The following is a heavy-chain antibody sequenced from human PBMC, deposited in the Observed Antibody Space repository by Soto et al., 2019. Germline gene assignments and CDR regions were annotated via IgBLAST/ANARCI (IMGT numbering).Heavy chain of an antibody. V-gene: IGHV4-31*03. Sequence: QVQLQESGPGLVKPSQTLSLTCTVSGGSISSGGYYWSWIRQHPGKGLGWIGYIYYSGSTYYNPSLKSRVTISVDTSKNQFSLKLSSVTAADTAVYYCARDTPALNIYWYFDLWGRGTLVTVSS. CDR2: IYYSGST. J-gene: IGHJ2*01. CDR1: GGSISSGGYY. CDR3: ARDTPALNIYWYFDL.